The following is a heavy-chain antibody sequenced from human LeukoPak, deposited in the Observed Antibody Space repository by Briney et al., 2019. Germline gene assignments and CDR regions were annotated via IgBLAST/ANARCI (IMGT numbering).Heavy chain of an antibody. CDR3: AKDKSSSWYGVDY. V-gene: IGHV3-23*01. CDR2: ISVSGGTT. Sequence: GGSLRLSCAASGFTFSTYAMSWVRQAPGMGLEWVSTISVSGGTTHADSVKGRFTISRDNSKNTLYLQMKSLRAEDTAVYYCAKDKSSSWYGVDYWGQGTLVTVSS. D-gene: IGHD6-13*01. CDR1: GFTFSTYA. J-gene: IGHJ4*02.